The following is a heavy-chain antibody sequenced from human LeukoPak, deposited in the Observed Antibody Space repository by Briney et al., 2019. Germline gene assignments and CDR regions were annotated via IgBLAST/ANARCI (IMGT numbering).Heavy chain of an antibody. J-gene: IGHJ4*02. CDR3: AKSLGPISNVAARPLDY. CDR1: GFTFSTYW. Sequence: PGGSLRLSCAASGFTFSTYWMHWVRQASGKGLVWVSHIKNDGSSRSYADSVRGRFTISRDNSKNTLYLQMNSLSAEDTAVYYRAKSLGPISNVAARPLDYWGQGTLVTVSS. CDR2: IKNDGSSR. V-gene: IGHV3-74*01. D-gene: IGHD6-6*01.